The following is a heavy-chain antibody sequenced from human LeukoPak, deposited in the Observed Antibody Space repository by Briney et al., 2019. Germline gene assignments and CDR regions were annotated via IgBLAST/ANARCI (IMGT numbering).Heavy chain of an antibody. CDR3: ARDHSSSGMDV. V-gene: IGHV3-21*01. CDR1: GFTFSSYS. J-gene: IGHJ6*02. CDR2: ISSSSSYI. Sequence: GGSLRLSCAASGFTFSSYSMNWVCQAPGKGLEWVSSISSSSSYIYYADSVKGRFTISGDNAKNSLYLQMNSLRAEDTAVYYCARDHSSSGMDVWGQGTTVTVSS.